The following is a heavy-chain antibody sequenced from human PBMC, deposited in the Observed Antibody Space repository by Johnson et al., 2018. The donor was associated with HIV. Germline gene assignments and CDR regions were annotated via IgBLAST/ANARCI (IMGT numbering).Heavy chain of an antibody. J-gene: IGHJ3*02. CDR3: AVYYYGSGSRNDAFDI. Sequence: QVQLVESGGGLVQPGGSLRLSCAASGFTFSSHAMHWVRQAPGKGLEYVSAISSNGGKTYYANSVKGRFTISRDNSKNTLYLQMNSLRAEDTAVYYCAVYYYGSGSRNDAFDIWGQGTMVTVSS. CDR2: ISSNGGKT. CDR1: GFTFSSHA. D-gene: IGHD3-10*01. V-gene: IGHV3-64*04.